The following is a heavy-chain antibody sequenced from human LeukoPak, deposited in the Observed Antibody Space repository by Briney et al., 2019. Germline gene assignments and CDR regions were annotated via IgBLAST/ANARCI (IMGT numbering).Heavy chain of an antibody. D-gene: IGHD3-10*01. CDR1: GFTFSSHW. J-gene: IGHJ5*02. CDR2: INFDGSST. V-gene: IGHV3-74*01. CDR3: ARGITGMYYYHP. Sequence: GGSLRLSCTDSGFTFSSHWMHWVRQAPGKGLVWVLRINFDGSSTNYADSVKGRITISRDNAKDTVYLQINSLRAEDTAVYYCARGITGMYYYHPWGQGTLVTVSS.